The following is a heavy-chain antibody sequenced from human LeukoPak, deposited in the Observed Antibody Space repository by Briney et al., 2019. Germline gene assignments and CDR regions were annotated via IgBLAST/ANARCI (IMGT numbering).Heavy chain of an antibody. D-gene: IGHD1-26*01. CDR1: GGTFSSYA. J-gene: IGHJ4*02. CDR2: IIPIFGTA. CDR3: ARDREPGPAQYYFDY. Sequence: SVKVSCKASGGTFSSYAISWVRQAPGQGLEWMGGIIPIFGTANYAQKFQGRITITADESTSTAYMELSSLRSEDTAVYYCARDREPGPAQYYFDYWGQGTLVTVSS. V-gene: IGHV1-69*13.